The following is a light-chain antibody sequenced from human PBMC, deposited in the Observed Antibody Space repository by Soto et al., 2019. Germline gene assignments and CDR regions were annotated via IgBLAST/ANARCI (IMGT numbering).Light chain of an antibody. CDR2: DVS. Sequence: QSALTQPASVSGSPGQSITISCTGTSSDVGGYNYVSWYQQHPGEAPKLMIYDVSNRPSGVSNRFSGSKSGNTASLTISGLQAEDEADYYCSSYTTSNTLEVVFGGGTQLTVL. CDR3: SSYTTSNTLEVV. V-gene: IGLV2-14*01. CDR1: SSDVGGYNY. J-gene: IGLJ2*01.